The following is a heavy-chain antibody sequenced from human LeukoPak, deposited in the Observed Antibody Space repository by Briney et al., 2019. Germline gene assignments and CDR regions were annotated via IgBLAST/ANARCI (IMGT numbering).Heavy chain of an antibody. D-gene: IGHD3-10*01. J-gene: IGHJ1*01. CDR3: ARGWRYYGSGSHEYFQH. Sequence: PSETLSLTCTVSGGSIRSSYYYWGWIRQPPGKGLEWIGSIYDSGSTYYNPSLKSRVTISVDTSKNQFSLKLSSVTAADTAVYYCARGWRYYGSGSHEYFQHWGQGTLVTVSS. CDR2: IYDSGST. CDR1: GGSIRSSYYY. V-gene: IGHV4-39*01.